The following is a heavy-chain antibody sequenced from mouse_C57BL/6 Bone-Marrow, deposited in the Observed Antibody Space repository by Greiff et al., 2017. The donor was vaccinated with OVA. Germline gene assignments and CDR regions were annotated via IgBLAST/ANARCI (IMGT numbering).Heavy chain of an antibody. CDR3: AREGDYYGSSNCDD. CDR2: IHPNSGST. V-gene: IGHV1-64*01. J-gene: IGHJ2*01. Sequence: QVQLQQPGAELVKPGASVKLSCNASGYTFTSYWMHWVKQRPGQGLEWIGMIHPNSGSTNYNEKYKSKATLTVDKSSSTAYMQLSSLTSEDSAVYYCAREGDYYGSSNCDDWGQGTTLTVSS. CDR1: GYTFTSYW. D-gene: IGHD1-1*01.